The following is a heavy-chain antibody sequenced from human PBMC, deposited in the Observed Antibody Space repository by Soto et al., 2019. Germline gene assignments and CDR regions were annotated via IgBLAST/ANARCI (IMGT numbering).Heavy chain of an antibody. D-gene: IGHD6-19*01. CDR3: ARVPAVAGTGYYYYHYMDV. CDR1: GFTFSSYW. Sequence: GGSLRLSCAASGFTFSSYWMSWVRQAPGKGLEWVANIKQDGSEKYYVDSVKGRFTISRDNAKNSLYLQMNSLRAEDTAVYYCARVPAVAGTGYYYYHYMDVWGKGTTVTVSS. J-gene: IGHJ6*03. CDR2: IKQDGSEK. V-gene: IGHV3-7*01.